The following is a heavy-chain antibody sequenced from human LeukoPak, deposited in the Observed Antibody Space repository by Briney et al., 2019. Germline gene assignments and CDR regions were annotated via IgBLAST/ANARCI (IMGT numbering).Heavy chain of an antibody. CDR3: AKPPGDCSSTSCEYYFDY. J-gene: IGHJ4*02. CDR2: ISDSGGRT. D-gene: IGHD2-2*01. CDR1: GITLSNYG. V-gene: IGHV3-23*01. Sequence: PGGSLRLSCAVSGITLSNYGMSWVRQAPGKGLEWVAGISDSGGRTNYADSVKGRFTISRDNSKNTLYLQMNSLRAEDTAVYYCAKPPGDCSSTSCEYYFDYWGQGTLVTVSS.